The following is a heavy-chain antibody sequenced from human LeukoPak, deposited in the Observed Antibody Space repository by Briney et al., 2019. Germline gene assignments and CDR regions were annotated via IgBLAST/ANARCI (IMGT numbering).Heavy chain of an antibody. CDR3: ARGINYYDSSGYYYYSYYMDV. CDR1: GGSFSGYY. V-gene: IGHV4-34*01. D-gene: IGHD3-22*01. Sequence: SETLSLTCAVYGGSFSGYYWSWIRQPPGKGLEWIGEINHSGSTNYNPSLKSRVTISVDTSKNQFSLKLSSVTAADTAVYYCARGINYYDSSGYYYYSYYMDVWGKGTTVTISS. J-gene: IGHJ6*03. CDR2: INHSGST.